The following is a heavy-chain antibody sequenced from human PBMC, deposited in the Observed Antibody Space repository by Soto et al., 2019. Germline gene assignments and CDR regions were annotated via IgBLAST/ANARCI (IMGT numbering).Heavy chain of an antibody. V-gene: IGHV4-4*02. CDR1: VGSISISNW. CDR3: ARGQGNRENWFDP. Sequence: PSEALSVTCAVSVGSISISNWWSWVRQPPVKGLEWIGEIYHSGSTNYNPSLKSRVTISVDKSKNQFSLKLSSVTAADTAVYYCARGQGNRENWFDPWGQGTMVTVSS. CDR2: IYHSGST. D-gene: IGHD3-10*01. J-gene: IGHJ5*02.